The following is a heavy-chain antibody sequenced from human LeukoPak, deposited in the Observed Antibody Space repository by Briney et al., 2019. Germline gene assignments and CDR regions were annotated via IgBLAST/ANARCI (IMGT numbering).Heavy chain of an antibody. D-gene: IGHD2-15*01. CDR1: GFTFNNYG. Sequence: GRSLRLSCAASGFTFNNYGMHWVHQAPGKGLECMAIISYDGSNKYYADSVKGRFTISRDNSKNTLYLQMNSLRAEDTAVYYCARGCRYCSGGSQDSWGQGTLVTVSS. V-gene: IGHV3-30*03. CDR2: ISYDGSNK. J-gene: IGHJ4*02. CDR3: ARGCRYCSGGSQDS.